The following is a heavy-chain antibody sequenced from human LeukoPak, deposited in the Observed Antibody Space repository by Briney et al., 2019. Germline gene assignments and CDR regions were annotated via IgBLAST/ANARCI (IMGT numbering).Heavy chain of an antibody. V-gene: IGHV4-59*01. CDR2: IYDSENT. CDR3: ARVQHGYVDPDY. J-gene: IGHJ4*02. D-gene: IGHD5-12*01. CDR1: GGSISSSY. Sequence: SETLSLTCTVSGGSISSSYWSWLRQPPGKGLEWLGYIYDSENTNYNPSLKSRVPILLDTSKNQLSLKLSSVTAADTAVYYCARVQHGYVDPDYWGQGTLVTVSS.